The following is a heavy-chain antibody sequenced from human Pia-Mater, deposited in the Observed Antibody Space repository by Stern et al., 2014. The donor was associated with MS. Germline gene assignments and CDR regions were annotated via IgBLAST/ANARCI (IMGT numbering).Heavy chain of an antibody. Sequence: QLQLQESGPGLVKPSETLSLTCTVSGGSVSSSTYYWGWIRQPPGKNLEWIGSIYYTGRTYYNPSLTSRLTISIDASKNHFSLKLPSGTAADTAVYYCARQGSFDFWSGWGQGTLVTVSS. J-gene: IGHJ4*02. D-gene: IGHD3-3*01. V-gene: IGHV4-39*01. CDR3: ARQGSFDFWSG. CDR1: GGSVSSSTYY. CDR2: IYYTGRT.